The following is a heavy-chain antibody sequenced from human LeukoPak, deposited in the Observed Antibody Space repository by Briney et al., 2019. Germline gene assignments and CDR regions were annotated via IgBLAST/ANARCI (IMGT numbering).Heavy chain of an antibody. V-gene: IGHV3-7*01. D-gene: IGHD6-19*01. J-gene: IGHJ4*02. CDR2: IKQDGSAQ. Sequence: GSLRLSCVASGFTFSRYWMSWGRQAPGKGLEWVAKIKQDGSAQYYLDSVKGRFTISRDNAKNSLYLQMNSLRAEDTAVYFCTTGYSSGWYNEGNYWGQGTLVTVSS. CDR1: GFTFSRYW. CDR3: TTGYSSGWYNEGNY.